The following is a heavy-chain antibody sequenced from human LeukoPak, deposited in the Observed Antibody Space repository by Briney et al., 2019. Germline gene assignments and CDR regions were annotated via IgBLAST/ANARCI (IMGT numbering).Heavy chain of an antibody. CDR3: ARGRGIAAAGNRRWFHP. V-gene: IGHV1-8*01. J-gene: IGHJ5*02. CDR2: MNSNSGNT. CDR1: GLSFNIYD. Sequence: ASGVAASQACGLSFNIYDINCVRQATGKGIEWMGWMNSNSGNTGYAHKFHGRLTMPRHTSQSTAYMELRSLRSEDTPVYYCARGRGIAAAGNRRWFHPWGQGTLVTVSS. D-gene: IGHD6-13*01.